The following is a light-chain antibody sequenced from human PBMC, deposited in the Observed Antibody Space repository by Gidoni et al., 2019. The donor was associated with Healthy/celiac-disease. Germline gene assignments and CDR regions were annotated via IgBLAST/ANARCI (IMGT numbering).Light chain of an antibody. CDR1: QSVSSY. CDR2: DAS. CDR3: QQHL. V-gene: IGKV3-11*01. J-gene: IGKJ3*01. Sequence: DIVLSHSPATLSLSPGESATLSCRTSQSVSSYLPWYQQTPGQAPRLLIYDASNRATGIPARFSGSGSGTDFTLTISSLEPEDFAVNYCQQHLFGPGTKVDIK.